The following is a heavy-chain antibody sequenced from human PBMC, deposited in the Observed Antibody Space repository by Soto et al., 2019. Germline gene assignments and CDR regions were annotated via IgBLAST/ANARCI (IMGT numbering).Heavy chain of an antibody. J-gene: IGHJ3*02. Sequence: GGSLRLSCAASGFTFSSYGMHWVRQAPGKGLEWVAVISYDGSNKYYADSVKGRFTISRDNSKNTLYLQMNSLRAEDTAVYYCATSSRRLEPPYYALDIWGQGTMVTVSS. D-gene: IGHD3-10*01. CDR3: ATSSRRLEPPYYALDI. CDR2: ISYDGSNK. V-gene: IGHV3-30*03. CDR1: GFTFSSYG.